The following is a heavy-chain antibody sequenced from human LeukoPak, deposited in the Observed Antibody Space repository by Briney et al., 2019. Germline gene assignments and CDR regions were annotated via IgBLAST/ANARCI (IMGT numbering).Heavy chain of an antibody. Sequence: ASVKVSCKASGYTFTGYYMHWVRQAPGQGLEWMGRINPNSGGTNYAQKFQGRVTMTRGTSISTAYMELSRLRSDDTAVYYRARIVRGDTAMVAYFDYWGQGTLVTVSS. V-gene: IGHV1-2*06. CDR3: ARIVRGDTAMVAYFDY. D-gene: IGHD5-18*01. CDR2: INPNSGGT. CDR1: GYTFTGYY. J-gene: IGHJ4*02.